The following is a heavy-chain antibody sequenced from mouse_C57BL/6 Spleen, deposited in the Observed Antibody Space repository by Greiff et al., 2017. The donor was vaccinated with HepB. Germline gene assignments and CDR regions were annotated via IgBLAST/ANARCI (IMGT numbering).Heavy chain of an antibody. CDR1: GYSFTSYW. J-gene: IGHJ2*01. CDR2: INPSSGYT. CDR3: ARGMDTTASLDY. Sequence: VQVVESGAELAKPGASVKLSCKASGYSFTSYWMHWVKQRPGQGLEWIGYINPSSGYTKSNQKFKDKAILTADKSSSTAYMQLSSLTYEDSAVYYCARGMDTTASLDYWGQGTTLTVSS. D-gene: IGHD1-2*01. V-gene: IGHV1-7*01.